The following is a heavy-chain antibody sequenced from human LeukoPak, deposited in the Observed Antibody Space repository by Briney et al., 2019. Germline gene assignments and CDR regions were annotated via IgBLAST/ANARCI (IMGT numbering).Heavy chain of an antibody. J-gene: IGHJ3*02. CDR3: ARLGIWATPHAFNI. CDR2: INHSGST. D-gene: IGHD2-15*01. V-gene: IGHV4-34*01. CDR1: GGSFSGYY. Sequence: SETLSLTCAVYGGSFSGYYWSWIRRPPGKGLEWIGEINHSGSTNYNPSLKSRVTISVDTSKNQFSLKLSSVTAADTAVYYCARLGIWATPHAFNIWGQGTMVTVSS.